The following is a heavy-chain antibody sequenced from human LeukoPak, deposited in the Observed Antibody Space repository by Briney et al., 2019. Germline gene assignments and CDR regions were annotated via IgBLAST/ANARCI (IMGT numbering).Heavy chain of an antibody. CDR1: GFTVSNNY. J-gene: IGHJ4*02. CDR2: IYSGGST. Sequence: GGSLRLSCASSGFTVSNNYMNWVRQAPGKGLEWVSIIYSGGSTYYANSVRDRFTISRDNSKNTVYLQMNSLRAEDTAVYYCAIGPLIPVPGTYFDYWGQGTLVTVSS. V-gene: IGHV3-66*01. D-gene: IGHD6-19*01. CDR3: AIGPLIPVPGTYFDY.